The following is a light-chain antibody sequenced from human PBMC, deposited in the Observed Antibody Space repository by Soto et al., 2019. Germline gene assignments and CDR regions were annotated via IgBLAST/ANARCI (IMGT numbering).Light chain of an antibody. V-gene: IGKV3D-15*01. CDR2: GAS. CDR1: QSVNIH. CDR3: QQYNKWPRT. Sequence: EIVMTPSPATLSVSPVERATLSCRASQSVNIHLAWYQQKPGQAPRLLIYGASTRATGIPAKFSGSGSGTEFTLTISSLQSEGFAVYYCQQYNKWPRTFGQGTKVDIK. J-gene: IGKJ1*01.